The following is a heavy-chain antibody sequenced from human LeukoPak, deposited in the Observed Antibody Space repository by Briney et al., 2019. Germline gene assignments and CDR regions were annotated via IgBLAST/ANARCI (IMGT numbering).Heavy chain of an antibody. CDR2: INDNGDNT. J-gene: IGHJ3*02. CDR1: GFTFSVYS. D-gene: IGHD1-1*01. CDR3: ARVARRTYDM. V-gene: IGHV3-64*01. Sequence: GGSLRLSCAASGFTFSVYSMHWVRQAPGKGLEYVSAINDNGDNTFYANSVKGRFTISRDNSKNTLYLQMGSLTAEDMALYYCARVARRTYDMWGQGTMVTVSS.